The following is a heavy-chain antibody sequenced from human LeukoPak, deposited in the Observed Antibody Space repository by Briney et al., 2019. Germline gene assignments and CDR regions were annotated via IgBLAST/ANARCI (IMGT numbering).Heavy chain of an antibody. Sequence: SETLSLTCTVSGGSISSSSYYWGWIRQPPGKGLEWIGNIYYTGSTYYNPSLRSRVTISVDTSKNQFSLNLSSVTAADTAVYYCASLVVVTAMGGLYFDYWGQGTLVTVSA. CDR3: ASLVVVTAMGGLYFDY. CDR1: GGSISSSSYY. D-gene: IGHD2-21*02. V-gene: IGHV4-39*01. J-gene: IGHJ4*02. CDR2: IYYTGST.